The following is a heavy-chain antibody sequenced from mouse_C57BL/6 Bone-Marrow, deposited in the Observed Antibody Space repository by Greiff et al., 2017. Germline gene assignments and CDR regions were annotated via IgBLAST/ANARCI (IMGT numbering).Heavy chain of an antibody. CDR1: GYTFTSYW. CDR3: ARLLRWYFDV. CDR2: IDPSDSYT. V-gene: IGHV1-69*01. J-gene: IGHJ1*03. Sequence: QVQLQQPGAELVMPGASVKLSCKASGYTFTSYWMHWVKQRPGQGLEWIGEIDPSDSYTNYNQKFKGKSTLTVDKSSSTAYMQLSSLTSEDSAVYYCARLLRWYFDVWGTGTTVTVSS. D-gene: IGHD1-1*01.